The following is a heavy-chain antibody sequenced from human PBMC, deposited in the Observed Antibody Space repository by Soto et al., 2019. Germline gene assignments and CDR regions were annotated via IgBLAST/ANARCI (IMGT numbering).Heavy chain of an antibody. CDR1: GFTFSTYA. J-gene: IGHJ3*02. D-gene: IGHD5-12*01. CDR2: ISYDGSKK. Sequence: VHLVESGGGVVQPGRSLRLSCAASGFTFSTYAMHWVRQAPGKGLEWVAVISYDGSKKYYADSVKGRFTISRDTSKNTLNLQMYSLRIDDTAVYYCARAPVDIFYVFDIWGQGTMVTVSP. CDR3: ARAPVDIFYVFDI. V-gene: IGHV3-30*03.